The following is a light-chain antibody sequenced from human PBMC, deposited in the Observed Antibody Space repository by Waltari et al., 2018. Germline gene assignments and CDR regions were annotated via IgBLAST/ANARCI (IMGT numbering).Light chain of an antibody. CDR1: SSDIGGYNY. V-gene: IGLV2-14*03. CDR2: DVS. Sequence: QSALTQPASVSGSPGQSITISCTGTSSDIGGYNYVSWYQQHPGKAPKLMFYDVSNRPSGVANRFSGSKSGNTASLTISGLQAEDEADYYCSSYTSGSTLGVFGGGTKLTVL. CDR3: SSYTSGSTLGV. J-gene: IGLJ2*01.